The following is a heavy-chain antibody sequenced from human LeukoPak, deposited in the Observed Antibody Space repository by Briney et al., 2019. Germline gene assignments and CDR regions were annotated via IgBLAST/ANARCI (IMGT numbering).Heavy chain of an antibody. Sequence: ASVKVSCKASGYTFTGYYMHWVRQAPGKGLEWMGGFDPEDGETIYAQKFQGRVTMTEDTSTDTAYMELSSLRSEDTAVYYCATDLIAVAGGDYWGQGTLVTVSS. CDR3: ATDLIAVAGGDY. CDR1: GYTFTGYY. V-gene: IGHV1-24*01. D-gene: IGHD6-19*01. CDR2: FDPEDGET. J-gene: IGHJ4*02.